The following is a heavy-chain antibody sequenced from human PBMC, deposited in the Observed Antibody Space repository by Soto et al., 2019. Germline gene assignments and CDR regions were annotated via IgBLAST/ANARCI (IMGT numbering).Heavy chain of an antibody. J-gene: IGHJ4*03. CDR2: IYHGGTT. D-gene: IGHD6-19*01. Sequence: KTSETLSLTCTVSGDSLSSGSYWGWIRQPPGEGPEWIASIYHGGTTFYNPSLKSRISISVDTSKNQFSLRLTSVTAADTATYYCARVHVMVVAGSTFDYWGPGTLVTVS. V-gene: IGHV4-38-2*02. CDR1: GDSLSSGSY. CDR3: ARVHVMVVAGSTFDY.